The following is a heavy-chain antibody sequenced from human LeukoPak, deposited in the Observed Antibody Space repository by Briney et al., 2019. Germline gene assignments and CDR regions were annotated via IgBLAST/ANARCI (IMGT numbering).Heavy chain of an antibody. J-gene: IGHJ4*02. Sequence: SQTLSLTCAVSGGSISSGGYSWSWIRQPPGKGLEWIGEINHSGSTNYNPSLKSRVTISVDTSKNQFSLKLSSVSAADTAVYYCARERFGPDYWGQGTLVTVSS. CDR2: INHSGST. CDR1: GGSISSGGYS. D-gene: IGHD3-10*01. CDR3: ARERFGPDY. V-gene: IGHV4-30-2*01.